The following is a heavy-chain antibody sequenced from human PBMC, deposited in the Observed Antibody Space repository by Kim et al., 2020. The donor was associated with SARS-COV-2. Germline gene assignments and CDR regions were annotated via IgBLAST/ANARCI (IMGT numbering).Heavy chain of an antibody. V-gene: IGHV3-53*01. CDR2: IYSGGST. D-gene: IGHD3-3*01. J-gene: IGHJ4*02. CDR3: ARATSGYYMGVDY. Sequence: GGSLRLSCAASGFTVSSNYMSWVRQAPGKGLEWVSVIYSGGSTYYADSVKGRFTISRDNSKNTLYLQMNSLRAEDTAVYYCARATSGYYMGVDYWGQGTLVTVSS. CDR1: GFTVSSNY.